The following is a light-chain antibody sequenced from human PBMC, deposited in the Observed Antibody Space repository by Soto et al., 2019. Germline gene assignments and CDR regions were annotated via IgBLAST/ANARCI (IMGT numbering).Light chain of an antibody. V-gene: IGKV1-33*01. Sequence: DIQMTQSPSSLSASVGDRVTITCQASQDISNFLNWYQQKPGKAPKLLIYGASNLEKGVPSRFSGSGSGTDFTFTISSLQPEDIATYYCQQYDNLPPYTFGQGTKLEIK. CDR2: GAS. CDR1: QDISNF. CDR3: QQYDNLPPYT. J-gene: IGKJ2*01.